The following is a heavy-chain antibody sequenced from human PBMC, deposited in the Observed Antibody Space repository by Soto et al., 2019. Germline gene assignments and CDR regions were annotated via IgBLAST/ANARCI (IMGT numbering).Heavy chain of an antibody. CDR1: GFIFSGYG. CDR3: ARDRGMGSYFFAMDV. CDR2: ISYDERKT. D-gene: IGHD3-10*01. J-gene: IGHJ6*02. Sequence: QLVESGGGVVQPGSSLRLSCSASGFIFSGYGMHWVRQAPGKGLEWVAVISYDERKTYYGDSVKGRFTISRDNSKNTVFLQASSLRDEDTGVYYCARDRGMGSYFFAMDVWGQGTTVTVSS. V-gene: IGHV3-33*05.